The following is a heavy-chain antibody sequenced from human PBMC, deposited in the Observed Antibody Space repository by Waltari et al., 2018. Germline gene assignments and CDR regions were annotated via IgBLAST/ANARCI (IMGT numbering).Heavy chain of an antibody. V-gene: IGHV4-34*01. CDR2: IKHTGNT. Sequence: QVQLQLWGAGLLKPSETLSLTCAVYGGSFSEYYWTWIRQPPGLVLEWIGEIKHTGNTNYNPSLKSRVTLSIDTSKSQISLNLRSVTAADTAVYYCARPLPVGGYYWDLWAQGTLVTVSS. CDR1: GGSFSEYY. CDR3: ARPLPVGGYYWDL. D-gene: IGHD3-22*01. J-gene: IGHJ5*02.